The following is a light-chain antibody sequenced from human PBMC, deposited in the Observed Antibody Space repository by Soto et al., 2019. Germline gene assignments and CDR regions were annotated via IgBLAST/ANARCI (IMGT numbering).Light chain of an antibody. Sequence: QSVLTQPPSVSAAAGQKVTISCSGSSSNIGNNYVSWYQQLPGTAPKLLIYDNNQRPSGIPDRFSGSKSGTSATLGITGLQTGDEADYYCGTWDSSLSAVVFGGGTKVTVL. CDR1: SSNIGNNY. CDR3: GTWDSSLSAVV. J-gene: IGLJ2*01. CDR2: DNN. V-gene: IGLV1-51*01.